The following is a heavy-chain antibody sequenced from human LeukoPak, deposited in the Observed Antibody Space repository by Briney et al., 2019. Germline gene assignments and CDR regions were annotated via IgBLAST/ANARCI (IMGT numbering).Heavy chain of an antibody. V-gene: IGHV3-74*01. Sequence: GGSLRLSCAASGFTFSSYWMHWVRQAPGKGLVWVSRINSDGSSTSYADSVKGRFTISRDNAKNTLYLQMNSLRAEDTAVYYCARGAGYCSSTSYYWWFDPWGQGTLVTVSS. D-gene: IGHD2-2*01. CDR3: ARGAGYCSSTSYYWWFDP. CDR1: GFTFSSYW. CDR2: INSDGSST. J-gene: IGHJ5*02.